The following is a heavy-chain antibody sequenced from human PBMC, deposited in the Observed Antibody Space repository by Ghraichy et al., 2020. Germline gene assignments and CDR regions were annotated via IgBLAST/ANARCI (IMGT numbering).Heavy chain of an antibody. CDR1: EITDGYNY. J-gene: IGHJ4*02. CDR3: ANDRSGHPTR. V-gene: IGHV3-66*01. Sequence: GGSLRLSCAASEITDGYNYISWVRQAPGKGLEWVSVAYYIGTTYVTDSLKGRFTVSRDDSANTVFLEMTDLRIDDTGVYYCANDRSGHPTRWGQGDLVSVS. CDR2: AYYIGTT.